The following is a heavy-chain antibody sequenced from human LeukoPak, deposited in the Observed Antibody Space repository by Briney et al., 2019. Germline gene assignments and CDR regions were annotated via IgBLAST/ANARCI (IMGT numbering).Heavy chain of an antibody. V-gene: IGHV4-39*01. CDR3: ARPRGNWYFDL. CDR2: MYYSGRT. J-gene: IGHJ2*01. Sequence: SETLSLTCTVSGDSVSSSSYYWGWIRQPPGKGVEWIGSMYYSGRTYYNPSLKSRFTISVNTSKNQFSKKLSSVTAADTAVYYCARPRGNWYFDLWGRGTLVTVSS. CDR1: GDSVSSSSYY. D-gene: IGHD3-10*01.